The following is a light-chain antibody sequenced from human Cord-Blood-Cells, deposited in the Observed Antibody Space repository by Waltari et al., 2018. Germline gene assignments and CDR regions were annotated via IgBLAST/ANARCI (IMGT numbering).Light chain of an antibody. Sequence: SYELTQPPSVSVSPAQTARITCSADALPQQAPYRYQQKPGQAPVLVIYKDSERPSGIPELFSGSSSGTTVTLTISGVQAEDEADYYCQSADSSGTYYVFGTGTKVTVL. CDR3: QSADSSGTYYV. V-gene: IGLV3-25*03. CDR2: KDS. CDR1: ALPQQA. J-gene: IGLJ1*01.